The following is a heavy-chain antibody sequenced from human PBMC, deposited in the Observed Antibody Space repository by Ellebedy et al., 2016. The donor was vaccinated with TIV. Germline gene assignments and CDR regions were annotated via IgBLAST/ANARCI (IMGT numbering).Heavy chain of an antibody. CDR3: ARGYDSSGYYYGRDAFDI. V-gene: IGHV1-69*04. CDR1: GYTFSSYA. Sequence: ASVKVSCKASGYTFSSYAISWVRQAPGQGLEWMGRIIPILGIANYAQKFQGRVTMTRDTSTSTVYMELSSLRSDDTAVYYCARGYDSSGYYYGRDAFDIWGQGTMVTVSS. D-gene: IGHD3-22*01. CDR2: IIPILGIA. J-gene: IGHJ3*02.